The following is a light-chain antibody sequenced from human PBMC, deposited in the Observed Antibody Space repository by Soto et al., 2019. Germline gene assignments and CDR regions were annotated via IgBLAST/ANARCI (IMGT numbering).Light chain of an antibody. CDR3: ASWDDTLSGVG. Sequence: QSVLTQPPSASGTPGQRVTMSCSGSSSNIGNNFVFWYQHLPGTAPKLLIYRSDQRPSGVPDRFSASKSGTSASLAISGLRSDDEADYYCASWDDTLSGVGFGGGTKRTVL. CDR1: SSNIGNNF. V-gene: IGLV1-47*01. CDR2: RSD. J-gene: IGLJ3*02.